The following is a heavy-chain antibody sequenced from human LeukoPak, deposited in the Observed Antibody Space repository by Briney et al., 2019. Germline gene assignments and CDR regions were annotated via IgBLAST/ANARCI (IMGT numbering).Heavy chain of an antibody. Sequence: SETLSLTCSVSGGSISSSSYYWGWIRQPPGKGLEWIGSMYYSGSTDYNPSLKSRVTISVDTSKNQFSLKLSSVTAADTAVYYCATQSFGELVYWGQGTLVTVSS. CDR1: GGSISSSSYY. D-gene: IGHD3-10*01. CDR2: MYYSGST. J-gene: IGHJ4*02. CDR3: ATQSFGELVY. V-gene: IGHV4-39*07.